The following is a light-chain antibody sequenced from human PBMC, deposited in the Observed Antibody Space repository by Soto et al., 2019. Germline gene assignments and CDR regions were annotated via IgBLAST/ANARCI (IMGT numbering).Light chain of an antibody. Sequence: QAVLTQPPSVSGAPGQRVTISCTGSSSNIGAGYDVHWYQQLPGTAPKLLIYGNSNRPSGVPDRFSGSKSGTSASLAITRLQAEDDVDYYCQSYDSSLSGSVFGGGTQLTVL. CDR3: QSYDSSLSGSV. V-gene: IGLV1-40*01. CDR2: GNS. CDR1: SSNIGAGYD. J-gene: IGLJ3*02.